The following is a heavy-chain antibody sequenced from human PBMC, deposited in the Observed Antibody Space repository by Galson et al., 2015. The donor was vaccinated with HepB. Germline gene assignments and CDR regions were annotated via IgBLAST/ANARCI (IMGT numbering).Heavy chain of an antibody. J-gene: IGHJ6*02. Sequence: SVKVSCKASGGTFSSYAISWVRQAPGQGLEWMGGIIPIFGTANYAQKFQGRVTITADESTSTAYMELSSLRSEDTAVYYCATEDTAMVMPGYYGMDVWGQGTTVTVSS. V-gene: IGHV1-69*13. CDR3: ATEDTAMVMPGYYGMDV. CDR1: GGTFSSYA. D-gene: IGHD5-18*01. CDR2: IIPIFGTA.